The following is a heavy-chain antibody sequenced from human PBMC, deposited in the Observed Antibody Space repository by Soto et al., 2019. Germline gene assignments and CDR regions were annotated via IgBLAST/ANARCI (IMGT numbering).Heavy chain of an antibody. Sequence: PGGSLRLSCAASGFVFKDYAMSWVRQAPGKGLEWVSTLSVPDGVTSYAASVKGRFTISRDNSKATLYLQMRSLRTDDTAMYYCAKNLYTGTNSDFDLWGQGTLVTVSS. CDR2: LSVPDGVT. CDR3: AKNLYTGTNSDFDL. D-gene: IGHD1-26*01. V-gene: IGHV3-23*01. J-gene: IGHJ4*02. CDR1: GFVFKDYA.